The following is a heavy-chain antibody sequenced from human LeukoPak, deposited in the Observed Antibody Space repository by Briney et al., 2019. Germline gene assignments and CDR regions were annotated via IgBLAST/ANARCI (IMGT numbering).Heavy chain of an antibody. V-gene: IGHV4-39*02. D-gene: IGHD1-26*01. CDR3: AGDSGSYYGPYFDY. J-gene: IGHJ4*02. CDR2: IYYSGST. CDR1: GGSISSSSDY. Sequence: SETLSLTCTVSGGSISSSSDYWGWIRQPPGKGLEWIGSIYYSGSTYYNPSLKSRVTISVDTSKNQFSLMLSSVTAADTAVYYCAGDSGSYYGPYFDYWGQGTLVTVSS.